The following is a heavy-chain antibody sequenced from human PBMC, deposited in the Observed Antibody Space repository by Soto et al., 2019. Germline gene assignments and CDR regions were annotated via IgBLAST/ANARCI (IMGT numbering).Heavy chain of an antibody. Sequence: QLQLQESGPGLVKPSETLSLTCAVSGGSISSTNCYWGWIRQPPGKGLEWIGSLYYSGGTYYNPSPKSRATITEDTSKNHFALRVNSVPATDTAFYYCARHKERGGNDNSWLLPPDYWGQGTLVTVSS. V-gene: IGHV4-39*01. J-gene: IGHJ4*02. CDR3: ARHKERGGNDNSWLLPPDY. CDR1: GGSISSTNCY. D-gene: IGHD6-13*01. CDR2: LYYSGGT.